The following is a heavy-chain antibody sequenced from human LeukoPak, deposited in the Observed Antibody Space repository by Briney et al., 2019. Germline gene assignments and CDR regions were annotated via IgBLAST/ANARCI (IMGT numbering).Heavy chain of an antibody. CDR2: IIPIDDST. Sequence: SVTVSFTASGGTFSSYAFSWVRQAPGQGLEWMGGIIPIDDSTNYVQKFQDRVMITADEATNIIYMELGSLKSEDTAEYYCARHSGHSSWYYGLDVWGQGTTVIVSS. V-gene: IGHV1-69*13. J-gene: IGHJ6*02. D-gene: IGHD6-13*01. CDR3: ARHSGHSSWYYGLDV. CDR1: GGTFSSYA.